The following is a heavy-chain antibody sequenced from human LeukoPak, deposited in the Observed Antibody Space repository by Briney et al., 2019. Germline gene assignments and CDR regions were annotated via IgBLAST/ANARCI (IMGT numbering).Heavy chain of an antibody. Sequence: ASVKVSCKASGYTFTSYDINWVRQATGQGLEWMGWMNPNSGNTGYAQKLQGRVTMTRNTSISTAYMELSSLRSEDTAVYYCARGDEARYYDFWSGYKGDAFDIWGQGTMVTVSS. CDR3: ARGDEARYYDFWSGYKGDAFDI. J-gene: IGHJ3*02. D-gene: IGHD3-3*01. CDR1: GYTFTSYD. V-gene: IGHV1-8*01. CDR2: MNPNSGNT.